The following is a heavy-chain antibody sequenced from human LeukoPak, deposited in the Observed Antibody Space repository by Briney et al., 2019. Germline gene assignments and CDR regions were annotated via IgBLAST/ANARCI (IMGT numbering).Heavy chain of an antibody. D-gene: IGHD3-10*01. Sequence: SQTLSLTCAVSGGSISSGGYSWSWIRQPPGKGLEWIGYIYHSGSTYYNPSLKSRVTISVDRSKNQFSLKLSSVTAADTAVYYCARGAMARGVITNYFDYWGQGTLVTVSS. CDR2: IYHSGST. CDR1: GGSISSGGYS. V-gene: IGHV4-30-2*01. CDR3: ARGAMARGVITNYFDY. J-gene: IGHJ4*02.